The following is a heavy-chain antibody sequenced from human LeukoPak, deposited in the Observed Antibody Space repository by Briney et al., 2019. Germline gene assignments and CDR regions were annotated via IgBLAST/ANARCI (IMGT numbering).Heavy chain of an antibody. V-gene: IGHV3-23*01. CDR1: GFAFSSYA. CDR3: AKHSITMIVVVSSAFDY. J-gene: IGHJ4*02. Sequence: GGSLRLSCAASGFAFSSYAMSWVRQAPGKGLEWVSSISGGVGGTYHADSVNGRFTISRDNSKNRLYLQMNSLRAEDTAVYYCAKHSITMIVVVSSAFDYWGQGTMVTVPS. CDR2: ISGGVGGT. D-gene: IGHD3-22*01.